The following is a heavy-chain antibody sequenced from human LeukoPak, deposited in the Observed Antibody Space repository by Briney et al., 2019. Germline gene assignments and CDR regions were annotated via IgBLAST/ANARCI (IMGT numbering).Heavy chain of an antibody. CDR2: IWYDGSNK. CDR3: AKDFRAGATYFDY. D-gene: IGHD1-26*01. J-gene: IGHJ4*02. CDR1: GFTFSSYG. Sequence: GGSLRLSCAASGFTFSSYGMHWVRQAPGKGLEWVAVIWYDGSNKYYADSVKGRFTISRDNSKNTLYLQMNSLRAEDTAVYYSAKDFRAGATYFDYWGQGTLVTVSS. V-gene: IGHV3-33*06.